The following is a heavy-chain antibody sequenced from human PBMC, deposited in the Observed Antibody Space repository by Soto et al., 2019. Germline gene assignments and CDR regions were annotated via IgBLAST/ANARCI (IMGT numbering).Heavy chain of an antibody. CDR2: ITTTPRTT. CDR1: GVTLSSYR. Sequence: GGSLRLSCAASGVTLSSYRMNWVRKETGKGLEYVSSITTTPRTTYYADSVKRRFTISRDNSKNTLYLQMSSLRAEDMAVYYCVKHRTYDILTSSSKYFLDYWGQGTLVTVSS. V-gene: IGHV3-64D*08. J-gene: IGHJ4*02. CDR3: VKHRTYDILTSSSKYFLDY. D-gene: IGHD3-9*01.